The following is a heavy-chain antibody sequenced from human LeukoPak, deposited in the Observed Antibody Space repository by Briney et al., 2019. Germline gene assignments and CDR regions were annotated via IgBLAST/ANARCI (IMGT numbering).Heavy chain of an antibody. J-gene: IGHJ5*02. CDR2: IYTGGNT. CDR1: GFTVDSNY. V-gene: IGHV3-53*05. CDR3: AKGGCSSTSCYYSDP. D-gene: IGHD2-2*01. Sequence: GGSLRLSCAASGFTVDSNYLSWVRQAPGKGLEWVSTIYTGGNTYYAASVKGRFTISRDNSKNMLYLQMNSLRAEDTALYYCAKGGCSSTSCYYSDPWGQGTLVTVSS.